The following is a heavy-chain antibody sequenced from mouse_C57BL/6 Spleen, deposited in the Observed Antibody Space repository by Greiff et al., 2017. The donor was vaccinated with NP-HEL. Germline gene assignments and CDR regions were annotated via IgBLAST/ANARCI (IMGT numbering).Heavy chain of an antibody. CDR1: GYTFTSYG. CDR2: IYPRSGNT. V-gene: IGHV1-81*01. D-gene: IGHD1-1*01. Sequence: VMLVESGAELARPGASVKLSCKASGYTFTSYGISWVKQRTGQGLEWIGEIYPRSGNTYYNEKFKGKATLTADKSSSTAYMELRSLTSEDSAVYFCARGDYYGSRGGFDYWGQGTTLTVSS. CDR3: ARGDYYGSRGGFDY. J-gene: IGHJ2*01.